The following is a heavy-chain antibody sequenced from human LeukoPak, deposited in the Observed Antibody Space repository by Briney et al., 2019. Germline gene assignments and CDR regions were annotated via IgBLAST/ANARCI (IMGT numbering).Heavy chain of an antibody. V-gene: IGHV3-23*01. CDR2: ISGSGGNT. CDR3: ARDTAVARPPPVYFGY. Sequence: GGSLRLSCAASGFTFSSSAMSWVRQAPGKGLEWVSAISGSGGNTYYADSVKGRFTISRDNSKNTLYLQMNSLRAEDTAVYYCARDTAVARPPPVYFGYWGQGTLVTVSS. D-gene: IGHD6-19*01. CDR1: GFTFSSSA. J-gene: IGHJ4*02.